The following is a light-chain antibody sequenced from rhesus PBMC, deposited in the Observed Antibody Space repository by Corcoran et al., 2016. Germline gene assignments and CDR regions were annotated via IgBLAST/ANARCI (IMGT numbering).Light chain of an antibody. V-gene: IGKV2-78*01. CDR3: MQGSQLYS. Sequence: DIVMTQTPLSLSVTPGEPASISCRSSQSLLHSDGYTYLDWYLQKPGQSPELLVYLGSNRASGVPDRFSVSGSGTDFTLTSSRVEAEDVGVYYCMQGSQLYSFGQGTKVEIK. J-gene: IGKJ2*01. CDR2: LGS. CDR1: QSLLHSDGYTY.